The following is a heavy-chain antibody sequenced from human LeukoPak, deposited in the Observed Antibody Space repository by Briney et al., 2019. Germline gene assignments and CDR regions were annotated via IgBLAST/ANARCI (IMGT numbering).Heavy chain of an antibody. CDR1: GFDFNNYN. J-gene: IGHJ6*03. CDR2: ITSSGTYI. D-gene: IGHD1-26*01. V-gene: IGHV3-21*01. Sequence: GGSLRLSCAASGFDFNNYNMSWVRQAPGKGLEWVSSITSSGTYIYYADSVKGRFTISRDNAKNSLYLQMNSLRPEDTAVYYCARDPYSGSYGDYYYYYMDVWGKGTTVTISS. CDR3: ARDPYSGSYGDYYYYYMDV.